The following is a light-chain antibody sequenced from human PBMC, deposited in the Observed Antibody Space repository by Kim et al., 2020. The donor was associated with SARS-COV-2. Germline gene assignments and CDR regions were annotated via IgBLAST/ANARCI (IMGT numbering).Light chain of an antibody. CDR1: STYGGASYG. J-gene: IGLJ1*01. CDR3: QSCEGSRSGSYV. Sequence: RGAMSCTASSTYGGASYGVNWYQHLPETAPKLRIHVNRRRPSGVPDRFSGSKSGTSASLAITGLQAEDEADDYCQSCEGSRSGSYVFGTGTKVTVL. CDR2: VNR. V-gene: IGLV1-40*01.